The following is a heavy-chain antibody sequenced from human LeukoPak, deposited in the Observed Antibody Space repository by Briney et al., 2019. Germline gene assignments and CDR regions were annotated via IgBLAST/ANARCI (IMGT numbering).Heavy chain of an antibody. J-gene: IGHJ6*03. D-gene: IGHD6-19*01. CDR1: GYTFTNYA. CDR2: INTNTGNP. V-gene: IGHV7-4-1*02. CDR3: ARTIAVAGYMAV. Sequence: ASVTVSFKSSGYTFTNYAINLVRQAPAQGLEWVGLINTNTGNPTYVQGFTGRFVFSFDDSISTAYLQISSLKAEDTAVYYCARTIAVAGYMAVWGKGTTVTVSS.